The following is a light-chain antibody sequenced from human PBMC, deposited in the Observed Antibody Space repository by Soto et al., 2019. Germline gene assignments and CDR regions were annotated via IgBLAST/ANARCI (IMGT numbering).Light chain of an antibody. CDR1: QSVSSY. V-gene: IGKV3-11*01. CDR3: QQRGNWPLT. Sequence: EIVLTQSPATLSLSPGERATLSCRASQSVSSYFAWYQQKPGQAPRLLIYDASNRATGIPARFSGGGSGTDFTLTISSLEPEDYAFYYCQQRGNWPLTFGQGTRLEI. J-gene: IGKJ5*01. CDR2: DAS.